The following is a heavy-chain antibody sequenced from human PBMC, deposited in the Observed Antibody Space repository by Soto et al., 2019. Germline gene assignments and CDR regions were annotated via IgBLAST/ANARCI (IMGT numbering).Heavy chain of an antibody. CDR1: GGTFSSYA. CDR2: IIPIFGTA. V-gene: IGHV1-69*12. CDR3: ARRGIVLVPAAIRAYYGMDV. Sequence: QVQLVQSGAEVKKPGSSVKVSCKASGGTFSSYAISWVRQAPGQGLEWMGGIIPIFGTANYAQKFQGRVTITAEESXXTXYXXLSSLRSEDTAVYYCARRGIVLVPAAIRAYYGMDVWGQGTTVTVSS. D-gene: IGHD2-2*01. J-gene: IGHJ6*02.